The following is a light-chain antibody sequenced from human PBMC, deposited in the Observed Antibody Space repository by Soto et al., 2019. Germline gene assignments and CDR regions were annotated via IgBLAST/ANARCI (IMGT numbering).Light chain of an antibody. Sequence: DVQVTQSPSSLSASVGDRVTITCQASQDISNYLNWYQQKVWKAPKLLIYDASNLETGVPSRFGGSGSGTDFTFTITSLQPEDTATYYCQQYDDLPYTFGQGTKLQIK. V-gene: IGKV1-33*01. CDR3: QQYDDLPYT. CDR1: QDISNY. CDR2: DAS. J-gene: IGKJ2*01.